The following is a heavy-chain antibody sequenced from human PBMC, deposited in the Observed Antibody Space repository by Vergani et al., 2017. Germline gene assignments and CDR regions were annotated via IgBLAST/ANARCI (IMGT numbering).Heavy chain of an antibody. V-gene: IGHV4-61*02. CDR3: ARQNPYGSAHVDF. CDR2: ISASGNA. J-gene: IGHJ4*02. D-gene: IGHD3-10*01. Sequence: QVQLQASGPGRVKPSQTLSLTCTMSGGSISAGYYFWSWSRQPAGKGLEWLGHISASGNASHSPSLKTRVSMSVDTSKNQFSLTVTSVTAADTAVYYCARQNPYGSAHVDFWGRGVLVTVSA. CDR1: GGSISAGYYF.